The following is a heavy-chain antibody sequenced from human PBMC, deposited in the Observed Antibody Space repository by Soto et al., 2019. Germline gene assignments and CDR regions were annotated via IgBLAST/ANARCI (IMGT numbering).Heavy chain of an antibody. CDR1: GYTFTRYT. CDR2: INAGNGNT. Sequence: ASVKVSCKASGYTFTRYTMNWVRQAPGQRLEWMGWINAGNGNTKYSQKFQGRVTITRDTSASTAYMELSSLRSEDTAVYYCATTYGSYFGPYYFDYWGQGTLVTVSS. J-gene: IGHJ4*02. V-gene: IGHV1-3*01. CDR3: ATTYGSYFGPYYFDY. D-gene: IGHD1-26*01.